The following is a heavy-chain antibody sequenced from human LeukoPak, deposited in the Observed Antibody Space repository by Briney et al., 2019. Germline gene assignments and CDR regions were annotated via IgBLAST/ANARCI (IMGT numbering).Heavy chain of an antibody. D-gene: IGHD5-18*01. V-gene: IGHV4-34*01. Sequence: SETLSLTCAVYGGSFSGYYWSWIRQPPGEGLEWIGEINHSGSTNYNPSLKSRVTISVDTSKNQFSLKLSSVTAADTAVYYCARGGIPLDTAMVTGWFDPWGQGTLVTVSS. CDR2: INHSGST. CDR3: ARGGIPLDTAMVTGWFDP. J-gene: IGHJ5*02. CDR1: GGSFSGYY.